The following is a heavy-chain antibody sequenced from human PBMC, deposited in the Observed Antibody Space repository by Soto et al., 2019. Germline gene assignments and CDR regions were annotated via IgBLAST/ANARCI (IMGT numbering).Heavy chain of an antibody. CDR2: IYWNDDK. J-gene: IGHJ4*02. V-gene: IGHV2-5*01. CDR3: AHRGSLRFLEWLPYFDY. CDR1: GFSLSTSGVG. Sequence: SGPTLVNPTQTLTLTCTFSGFSLSTSGVGVGWIRQPPGKALEWLALIYWNDDKRYSPSLKSRLTITKDTSKNQVVLTMTNMDPVDTATYYCAHRGSLRFLEWLPYFDYWGQRTLVTVSS. D-gene: IGHD3-3*01.